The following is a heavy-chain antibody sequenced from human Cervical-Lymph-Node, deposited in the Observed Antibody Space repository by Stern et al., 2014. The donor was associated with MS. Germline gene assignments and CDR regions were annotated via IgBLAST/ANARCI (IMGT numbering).Heavy chain of an antibody. Sequence: DQLVQSGGNLVQPGGSLRLSCAASGFTVSNNYMSWVRQAPGKGLEGVLFFDCGGSPRYPDSGRGRFTISRDSSRNTLYLQMNSLRGEDTAVYYCATSPSLGYWCRGTLVTVSS. D-gene: IGHD6-6*01. J-gene: IGHJ4*02. CDR3: ATSPSLGY. CDR1: GFTVSNNY. CDR2: FDCGGSP. V-gene: IGHV3-66*02.